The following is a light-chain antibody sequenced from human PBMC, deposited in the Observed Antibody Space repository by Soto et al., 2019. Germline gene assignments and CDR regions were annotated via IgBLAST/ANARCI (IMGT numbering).Light chain of an antibody. CDR1: SRDVGGY. CDR2: VVS. V-gene: IGLV2-14*01. J-gene: IGLJ3*02. CDR3: RSYTSSNTVV. Sequence: QSALTQPASVSGSPGQSITLSCTGTSRDVGGYVSWYQQHPGKAPKLMIYVVSNRPSGVSNRFSGSKPGNTASLTISGLQAEDEADYYCRSYTSSNTVVFGGGTKLTVL.